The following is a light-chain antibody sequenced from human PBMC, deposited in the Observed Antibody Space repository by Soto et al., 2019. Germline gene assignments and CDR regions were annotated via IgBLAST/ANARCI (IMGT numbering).Light chain of an antibody. Sequence: DIVMTQSPATLSVSPGERVTLSCRASQSVSSNLAWYQQKPGQPPRLLIYGTSTRATGIPGRFSGSGSGTEFTLTISSLQSEDFAVYYCQQYNNWPPNTFGQGTKLEIK. CDR2: GTS. V-gene: IGKV3-15*01. CDR1: QSVSSN. CDR3: QQYNNWPPNT. J-gene: IGKJ2*01.